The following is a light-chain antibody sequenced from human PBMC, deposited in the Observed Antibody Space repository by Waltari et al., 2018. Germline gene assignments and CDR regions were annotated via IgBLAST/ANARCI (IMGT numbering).Light chain of an antibody. CDR2: GAS. V-gene: IGKV3-15*01. CDR1: QSVGSN. Sequence: ERVMTQSPATLSVSPWGRATLSCRASQSVGSNLAWYQQKPGQAPRLLIYGASSRATGIPARFSGSGSGTEFTLTISSLQSEDFAVYYCQQYNNWPRTFGQGTKVEIK. J-gene: IGKJ1*01. CDR3: QQYNNWPRT.